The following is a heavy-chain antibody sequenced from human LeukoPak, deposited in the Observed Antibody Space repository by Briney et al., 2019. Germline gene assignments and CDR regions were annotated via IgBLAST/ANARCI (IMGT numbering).Heavy chain of an antibody. CDR3: ARFRGVPAAIFAIWDAFDI. V-gene: IGHV4-38-2*02. CDR1: GYSISSGYY. D-gene: IGHD2-2*02. CDR2: IYHSGST. Sequence: SETLSLTCTVSGYSISSGYYWGWIRQPPGKGLEWIGSIYHSGSTYYNPSLKSRVTISVDTSKNQFSLKLSSVTAADTAVYYCARFRGVPAAIFAIWDAFDIWGQGTMVTVSS. J-gene: IGHJ3*02.